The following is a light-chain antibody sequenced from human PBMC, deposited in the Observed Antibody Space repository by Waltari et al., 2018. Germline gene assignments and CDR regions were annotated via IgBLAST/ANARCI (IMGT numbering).Light chain of an antibody. J-gene: IGLJ2*01. CDR2: TNN. CDR1: SPKLGSKY. V-gene: IGLV1-47*02. Sequence: QSVLTQPPSASGTPGQRVTIPCSGSSPKLGSKYVYWYQQLPGTAPKLLIYTNNQRPSGVPDRFSDSKSGTSASLVISGLRSEDEADYYCAAWDDSLSAMVFGGGTKLTVL. CDR3: AAWDDSLSAMV.